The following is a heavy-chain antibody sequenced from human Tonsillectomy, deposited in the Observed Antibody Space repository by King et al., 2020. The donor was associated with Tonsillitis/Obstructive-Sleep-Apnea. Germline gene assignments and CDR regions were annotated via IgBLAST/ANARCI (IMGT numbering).Heavy chain of an antibody. D-gene: IGHD2-2*01. CDR1: GYTFTGYY. CDR2: INPNSGGT. J-gene: IGHJ5*02. V-gene: IGHV1-2*06. Sequence: VQLVESGAEVKKPGASVKVSCKASGYTFTGYYMHWVRQAPGQGLEWMGRINPNSGGTNYAQKFQGRVTMTRDTSISTAYMELSRLRSDDTAVYYCARDLLDIVLVPAAQSGWFDPWGQGTLVTVSS. CDR3: ARDLLDIVLVPAAQSGWFDP.